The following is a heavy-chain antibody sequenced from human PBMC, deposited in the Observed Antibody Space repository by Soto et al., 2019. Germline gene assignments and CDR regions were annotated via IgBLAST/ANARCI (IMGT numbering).Heavy chain of an antibody. CDR3: ARDEIYDFWSGYYRPHGMDV. CDR1: GYTFTSYG. V-gene: IGHV1-18*01. J-gene: IGHJ6*02. D-gene: IGHD3-3*01. CDR2: IGAYNGNT. Sequence: QVQLVQSGAEVKKPGAPVKVSCKASGYTFTSYGISWVRQAPGQGLEWMGWIGAYNGNTNYAQKLQGRVTMTTDTSTSTAYMELRSLRSDDTAVYYCARDEIYDFWSGYYRPHGMDVWGQGTTVTVSS.